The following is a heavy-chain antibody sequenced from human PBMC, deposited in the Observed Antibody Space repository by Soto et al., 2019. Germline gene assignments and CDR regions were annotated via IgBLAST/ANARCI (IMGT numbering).Heavy chain of an antibody. J-gene: IGHJ4*02. V-gene: IGHV4-30-4*01. Sequence: SETLSLTCTVSGGSISSGDYYWSWIRQPPGKGLEWIGYIYYSGSTYYNPSLKSRVTISVDTSKNQFSLKLSSVTAADTAVYYCARVNYDSSGYYYVFDYWGQGTLVTVSS. CDR2: IYYSGST. CDR3: ARVNYDSSGYYYVFDY. D-gene: IGHD3-22*01. CDR1: GGSISSGDYY.